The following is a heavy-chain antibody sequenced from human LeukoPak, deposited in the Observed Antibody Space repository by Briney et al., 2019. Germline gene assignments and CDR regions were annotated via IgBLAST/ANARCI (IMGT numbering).Heavy chain of an antibody. CDR1: GGSISSGDYY. CDR3: ARGREGYSYGWGYYYYYMDV. V-gene: IGHV4-30-4*02. Sequence: SETLSLTCTVSGGSISSGDYYWSWIRQPPGKGLEWIGYIYYSGSTYYNPSLKSRVTISVDTSKNQFSLKLSSVTAADTAVYYCARGREGYSYGWGYYYYYMDVWGKGTTVTVSS. CDR2: IYYSGST. D-gene: IGHD5-18*01. J-gene: IGHJ6*03.